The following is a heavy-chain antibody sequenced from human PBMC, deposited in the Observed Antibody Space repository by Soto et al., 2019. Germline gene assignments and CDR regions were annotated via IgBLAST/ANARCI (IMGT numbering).Heavy chain of an antibody. J-gene: IGHJ4*02. Sequence: QVQLQESGPGLVKPSQTLSLTCTVSGGSINSGGYYWSWIRQHPGKGLEWIGYIYYSGNTYYNPSLKSRATISVDTSENQFSLRLTSVPAADTAAYYCARMRFWSGPLDYWGLGTLVTVSS. CDR3: ARMRFWSGPLDY. CDR2: IYYSGNT. D-gene: IGHD3-3*01. V-gene: IGHV4-31*03. CDR1: GGSINSGGYY.